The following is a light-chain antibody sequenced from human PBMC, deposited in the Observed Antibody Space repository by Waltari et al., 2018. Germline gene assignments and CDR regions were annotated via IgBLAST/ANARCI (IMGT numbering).Light chain of an antibody. CDR2: AAS. J-gene: IGKJ1*01. Sequence: ELVLTQSPGTLSLSPGERATLSRRASQSISKYLAWYQQRPGQAPRLLIYAASTRATGIPDRFSGSGFGTDFSLTISRLEPEDFAVYYCQNHERLPAKFGQGTKVEIK. CDR3: QNHERLPAK. CDR1: QSISKY. V-gene: IGKV3-20*01.